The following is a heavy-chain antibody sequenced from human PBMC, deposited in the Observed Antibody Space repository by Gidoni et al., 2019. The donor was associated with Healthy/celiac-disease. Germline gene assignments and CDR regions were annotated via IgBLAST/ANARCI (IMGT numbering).Heavy chain of an antibody. CDR2: ISSSSSDI. CDR1: GFTFRSYS. D-gene: IGHD2-15*01. Sequence: EVQLVASGGGLVKPGGSLRLSCAASGFTFRSYSMNWVRQAPGKGLVLGSSISSSSSDIYYADSVKGRFTISRDNAKNSLYLQMNSLRAEDTAVYYGARDRIGVVVVAATRYWGQGTLVTVSS. CDR3: ARDRIGVVVVAATRY. J-gene: IGHJ4*02. V-gene: IGHV3-21*01.